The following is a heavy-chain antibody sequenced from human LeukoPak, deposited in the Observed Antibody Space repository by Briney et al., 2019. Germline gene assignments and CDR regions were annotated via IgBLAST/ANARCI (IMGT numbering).Heavy chain of an antibody. CDR3: ARDWLGYCSSTSCYTTPNWFDP. CDR2: IYTSGST. J-gene: IGHJ5*01. Sequence: PSETLSLTCTVSGGSISSYYWSWIQQPAGKGLEWIGRIYTSGSTNYNPSLKSRVTMSVDTSKNQFSLKLSSVTAADTAVYYCARDWLGYCSSTSCYTTPNWFDPWGQGTLVTVSS. V-gene: IGHV4-4*07. D-gene: IGHD2-2*01. CDR1: GGSISSYY.